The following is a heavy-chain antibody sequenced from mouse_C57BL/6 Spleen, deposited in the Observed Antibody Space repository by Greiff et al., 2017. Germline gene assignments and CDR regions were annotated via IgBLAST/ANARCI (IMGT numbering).Heavy chain of an antibody. CDR3: AREDYDGRAAFAD. J-gene: IGHJ3*01. CDR1: GYTFTTYP. CDR2: FHPYNDDT. V-gene: IGHV1-47*01. Sequence: VKLVESGAELVKPGASVKMSCKASGYTFTTYPIEWMKQNHGKSLEWIGNFHPYNDDTKYNEKFKGKATLTVEKSSSTVYLELSRLTSDDSAVYYCAREDYDGRAAFADWGQGTLVTVSA. D-gene: IGHD2-4*01.